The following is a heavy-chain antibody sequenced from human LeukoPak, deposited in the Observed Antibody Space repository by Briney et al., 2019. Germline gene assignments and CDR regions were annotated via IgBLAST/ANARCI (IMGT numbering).Heavy chain of an antibody. D-gene: IGHD2-15*01. V-gene: IGHV3-23*01. CDR1: GFTFSSYA. J-gene: IGHJ4*02. Sequence: PGGSLRLSCAASGFTFSSYAMSWVRQAPGKGLEWVSAISGSGGSTYYADSVKGRFTISRDNSKNTLYLQMNSLRAEDTAVYYCAKALQGDIVVVVAAIPFDYWGQGTLVTVSS. CDR3: AKALQGDIVVVVAAIPFDY. CDR2: ISGSGGST.